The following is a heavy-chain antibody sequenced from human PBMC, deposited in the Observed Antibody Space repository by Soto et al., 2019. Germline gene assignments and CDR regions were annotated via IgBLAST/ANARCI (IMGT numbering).Heavy chain of an antibody. CDR2: IYSSGST. CDR3: AREDAARIERWFDA. Sequence: TLSLTCAVSGGSIISASYSWNWIRQSPGRGLEWIGHIYSSGSTYYNPSLKSRVSISVDTSNNQFSLKLTSVTAADTAVYFCAREDAARIERWFDAWGQVILVTVSS. CDR1: GGSIISASYS. J-gene: IGHJ5*02. V-gene: IGHV4-31*11. D-gene: IGHD6-6*01.